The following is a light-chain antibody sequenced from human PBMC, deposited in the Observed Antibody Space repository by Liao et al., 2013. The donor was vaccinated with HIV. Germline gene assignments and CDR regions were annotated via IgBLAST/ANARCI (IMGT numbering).Light chain of an antibody. CDR1: QLGNKN. J-gene: IGLJ2*01. CDR2: EDD. Sequence: SYELTQPPSVSVSPGQTASVTCSGDQLGNKNVCWYQQKPGQSPVLVIYEDDKRPSGIPERFSGSQSGNTATLTISGTQTLDEADYYCQTWDSSNMIFGGGTKLTVV. CDR3: QTWDSSNMI. V-gene: IGLV3-1*01.